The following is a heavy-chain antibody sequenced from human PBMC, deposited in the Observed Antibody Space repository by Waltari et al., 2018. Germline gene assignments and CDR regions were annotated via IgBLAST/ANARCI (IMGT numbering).Heavy chain of an antibody. V-gene: IGHV3-74*01. CDR1: GLTFSGYY. CDR3: ATGGYDFWTGYHKI. D-gene: IGHD3-3*01. J-gene: IGHJ3*02. CDR2: INSDGTIK. Sequence: EVQLVESGGGLVQPGGSLRLSCETSGLTFSGYYFHWVRQAPGKGLVWVSRINSDGTIKKYADSVKGRFTISRDNARSTLYLQMNSLRVEDTAVYYCATGGYDFWTGYHKIWGQGTMVTVTS.